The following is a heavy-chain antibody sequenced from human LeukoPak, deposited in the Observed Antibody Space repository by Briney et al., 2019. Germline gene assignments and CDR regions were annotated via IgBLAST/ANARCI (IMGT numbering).Heavy chain of an antibody. D-gene: IGHD5-18*01. CDR1: GFTFSSYS. CDR3: ARKVQLWLDYYGMDV. J-gene: IGHJ6*02. CDR2: ISSSSSTI. V-gene: IGHV3-48*01. Sequence: GVSLRLSCAASGFTFSSYSMNWVRQAPGKGLERVSYISSSSSTIYYADSVKGRFTISRDNAKNSLYLQVNSLRAEDTAVYYCARKVQLWLDYYGMDVWGQGTTVTVSS.